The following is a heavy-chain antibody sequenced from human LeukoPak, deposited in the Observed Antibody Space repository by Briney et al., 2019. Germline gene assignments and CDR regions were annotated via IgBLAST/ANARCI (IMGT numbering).Heavy chain of an antibody. V-gene: IGHV1-69*13. Sequence: SVKVSCKASGGTFSSYAISWVRQAPGQGLEWMGGIIPIFGTANYAQKFQGRVTVTADESTSTAYMELSSLRSEDTAVYYCARVSTPPNYYYYYGMDVWGQGTTVTVSS. D-gene: IGHD2-2*01. CDR2: IIPIFGTA. J-gene: IGHJ6*02. CDR1: GGTFSSYA. CDR3: ARVSTPPNYYYYYGMDV.